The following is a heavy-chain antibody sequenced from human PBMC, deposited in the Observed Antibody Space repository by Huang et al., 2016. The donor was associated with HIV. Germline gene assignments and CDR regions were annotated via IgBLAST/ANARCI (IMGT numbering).Heavy chain of an antibody. CDR2: FDPESCET. D-gene: IGHD3-9*01. CDR1: EYTLTELS. CDR3: ATGFDVFFDF. J-gene: IGHJ4*02. Sequence: QVQLVQSRAEVKKPGASVKVSCKVSEYTLTELSIHWVRQPPGKGLEWMGGFDPESCETIYAQKLQGRVTRTEDTSTEPAFMELSGLRPEDTAVYYCATGFDVFFDFWGQGTLVTVSS. V-gene: IGHV1-24*01.